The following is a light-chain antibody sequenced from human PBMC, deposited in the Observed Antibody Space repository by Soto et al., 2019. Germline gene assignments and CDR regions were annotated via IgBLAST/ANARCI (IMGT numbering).Light chain of an antibody. Sequence: ESVLTQAAAALSLTPGERATLSCRASQSVSSYLAWYQQKPGQAPRLLIYDASNRATGIPARFSGSGSGTDFTLTISSLEPEDFAVYYCQQRSDWPMRFTFVPGINVATK. CDR1: QSVSSY. V-gene: IGKV3-11*01. J-gene: IGKJ3*01. CDR2: DAS. CDR3: QQRSDWPMRFT.